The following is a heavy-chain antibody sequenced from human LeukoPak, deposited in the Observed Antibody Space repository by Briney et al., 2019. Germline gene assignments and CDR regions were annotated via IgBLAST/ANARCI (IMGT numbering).Heavy chain of an antibody. D-gene: IGHD6-13*01. Sequence: PSETLSLTCTFSGGSVSSYYWSWIRQPAGKGLEWIGRIYYSGSTNYNPSLKSRVTISVDTSKNQFSLKLSSVTAADTAVYYCARDGFRYSSSWRWFDPWGQGTLVTVSS. CDR2: IYYSGST. J-gene: IGHJ5*02. V-gene: IGHV4-59*02. CDR1: GGSVSSYY. CDR3: ARDGFRYSSSWRWFDP.